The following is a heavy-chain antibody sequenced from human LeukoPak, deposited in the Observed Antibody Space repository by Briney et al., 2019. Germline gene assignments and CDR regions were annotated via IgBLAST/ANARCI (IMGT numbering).Heavy chain of an antibody. CDR1: GYSFSIYW. CDR3: LSLHIGGYYYVHY. J-gene: IGHJ4*02. CDR2: KHPGHSET. Sequence: GESLKISCKTSGYSFSIYWIGWVRQMPGKGLEWMGIKHPGHSETRYTPSFQGQVTFSVDTSISTAYLQWSSLKASDTAIFYCLSLHIGGYYYVHYWGQGTLVTVSS. D-gene: IGHD3-22*01. V-gene: IGHV5-51*01.